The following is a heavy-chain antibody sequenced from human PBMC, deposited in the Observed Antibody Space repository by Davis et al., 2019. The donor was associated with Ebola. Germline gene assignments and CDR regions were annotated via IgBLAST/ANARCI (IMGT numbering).Heavy chain of an antibody. D-gene: IGHD1-7*01. CDR3: AKFSHCRTGTTSYGMDV. V-gene: IGHV3-30*18. CDR2: LSHDGGSQ. J-gene: IGHJ6*02. Sequence: GESLKISCAASGFSFSIYGMNWVRQAPGKGLEWVAGLSHDGGSQYYAGSVQGRFTISRDTLKSTLYLQMNSLRTKDTAVYFCAKFSHCRTGTTSYGMDVWGQGTTVTVSS. CDR1: GFSFSIYG.